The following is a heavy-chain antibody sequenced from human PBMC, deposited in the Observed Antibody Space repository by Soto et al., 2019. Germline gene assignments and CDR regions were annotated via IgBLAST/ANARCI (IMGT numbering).Heavy chain of an antibody. Sequence: EVQLLESGGGLVQPGGSLRLSCAASGFTLGTYVMTWVRQAPGKGLEWVSAISGIGGSTNYADHVKCRFTISRDNTKNKLYLQMNSLSVEDTAVYYCAKDRKGSYCSGGTCYSFDYWGQGTLVTVPS. CDR3: AKDRKGSYCSGGTCYSFDY. V-gene: IGHV3-23*01. CDR2: ISGIGGST. CDR1: GFTLGTYV. D-gene: IGHD2-15*01. J-gene: IGHJ4*02.